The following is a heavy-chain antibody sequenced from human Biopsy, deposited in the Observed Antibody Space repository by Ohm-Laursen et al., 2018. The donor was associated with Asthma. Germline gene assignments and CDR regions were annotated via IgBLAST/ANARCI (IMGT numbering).Heavy chain of an antibody. V-gene: IGHV4-39*01. CDR3: ARPPNNGGFSFWYFDL. CDR2: VFYTGIT. D-gene: IGHD4-23*01. Sequence: SETLSLTCPISGFSMDTNSYFWGWIRQPPGKGPEWIGGVFYTGITYYNPSLESRVTMSVDTSKSQFFLEVNSVTAPDTAVYYCARPPNNGGFSFWYFDLWGRGTLVTFSS. CDR1: GFSMDTNSYF. J-gene: IGHJ2*01.